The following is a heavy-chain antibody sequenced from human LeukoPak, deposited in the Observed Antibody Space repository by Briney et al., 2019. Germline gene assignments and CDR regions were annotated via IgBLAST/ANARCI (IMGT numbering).Heavy chain of an antibody. V-gene: IGHV4-59*01. J-gene: IGHJ6*03. Sequence: PSETLSLTCSVSGDSISNSFWNWIRQPPGQGLEWLGYIYYSGTTNYTPSLKSRVTLSIDRSKSQFSLKLSSVSAADTAVYYCARSPSPGPSHYYYYMDVWGKGTTVTVSS. CDR1: GDSISNSF. CDR3: ARSPSPGPSHYYYYMDV. D-gene: IGHD3-10*01. CDR2: IYYSGTT.